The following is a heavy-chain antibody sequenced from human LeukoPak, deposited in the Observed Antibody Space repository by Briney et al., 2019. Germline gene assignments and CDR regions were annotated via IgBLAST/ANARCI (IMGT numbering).Heavy chain of an antibody. Sequence: GAPVKVSCKASGYTFTGYYMHWVRQAPGQGLEWMGWINPNSGGTNYAQKFQGRVTMTRDTSISTAYMELSRLSSVTAADTAVYYCARGGYSGYGYWGQGTLVTVSS. J-gene: IGHJ4*02. V-gene: IGHV1-2*02. D-gene: IGHD5-12*01. CDR2: INPNSGGT. CDR3: ARGGYSGYGY. CDR1: GYTFTGYY.